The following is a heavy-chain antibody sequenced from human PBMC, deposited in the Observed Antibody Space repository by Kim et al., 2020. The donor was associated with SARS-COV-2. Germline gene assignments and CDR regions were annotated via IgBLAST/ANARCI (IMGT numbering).Heavy chain of an antibody. D-gene: IGHD5-12*01. J-gene: IGHJ4*02. CDR3: ARDRWLQLSSFGY. CDR2: INPNSGGT. CDR1: GYTFTGYY. V-gene: IGHV1-2*02. Sequence: ASVKVSCKASGYTFTGYYMHWVRQAPGQGLEWMGWINPNSGGTNYAQKFQGRVTMTRDTSISTAYMELSRLRSDDTAVYYCARDRWLQLSSFGYWGQGTLVTVSS.